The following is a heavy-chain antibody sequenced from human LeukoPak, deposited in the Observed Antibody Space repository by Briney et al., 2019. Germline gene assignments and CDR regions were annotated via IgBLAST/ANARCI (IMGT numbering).Heavy chain of an antibody. CDR1: GVTLNNYY. Sequence: PGGSLRLTCADSGVTLNNYYMSWVRQAPGKGLEWVSAISGSSGGTTYYAGSVKGRFTISRDNSKNTLYLQMNSLRAEDTAVYYCAKGSGRPNWFDPWGQGTLVTVSS. J-gene: IGHJ5*02. CDR2: ISGSSGGTT. CDR3: AKGSGRPNWFDP. D-gene: IGHD3-10*01. V-gene: IGHV3-23*01.